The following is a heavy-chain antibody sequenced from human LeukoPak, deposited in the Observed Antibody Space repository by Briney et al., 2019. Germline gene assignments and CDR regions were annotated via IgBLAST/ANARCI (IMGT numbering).Heavy chain of an antibody. CDR1: GFTFSNAW. CDR3: TTFYYYDSSGYYYVEEYFQH. CDR2: IKSKTDGGTT. D-gene: IGHD3-22*01. Sequence: GGSLRLSCAASGFTFSNAWMSWVRQAPGKGLEWVGRIKSKTDGGTTDYAAPVKGRFTISRDDSKNTLYLQMNSLKTEDTAVYYCTTFYYYDSSGYYYVEEYFQHWGQGTLVTVSS. V-gene: IGHV3-15*01. J-gene: IGHJ1*01.